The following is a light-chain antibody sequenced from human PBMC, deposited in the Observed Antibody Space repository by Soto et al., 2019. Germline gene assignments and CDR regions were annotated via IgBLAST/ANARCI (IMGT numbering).Light chain of an antibody. CDR3: GTWDTSLSAGV. J-gene: IGLJ2*01. CDR1: SSNIGNNY. V-gene: IGLV1-51*02. CDR2: EDK. Sequence: QSVLTQPPSVSAAPGQKVTISCSGSSSNIGNNYVSWYQQFPGTAPKLLIYEDKQRPSGIPDRFSGSKSGTSATLGITGLQTGDEADYYCGTWDTSLSAGVFGGGTQLTVL.